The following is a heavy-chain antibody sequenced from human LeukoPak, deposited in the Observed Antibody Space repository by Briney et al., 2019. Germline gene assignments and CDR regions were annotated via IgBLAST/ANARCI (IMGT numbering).Heavy chain of an antibody. CDR2: IYYSGST. V-gene: IGHV4-38-2*02. Sequence: PSETLSLTCTVSGYSISSGYYWGWIRQPPGKGLEWIGSIYYSGSTYYNPSLKSRVTISVDTSKNQFSLKLSSVTAADTAVYYCARRSGYDSLDYWGQGTLVTVSS. J-gene: IGHJ4*02. D-gene: IGHD5-12*01. CDR3: ARRSGYDSLDY. CDR1: GYSISSGYY.